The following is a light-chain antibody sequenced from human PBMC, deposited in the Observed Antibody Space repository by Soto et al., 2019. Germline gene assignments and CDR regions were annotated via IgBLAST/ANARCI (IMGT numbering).Light chain of an antibody. J-gene: IGLJ3*02. V-gene: IGLV1-44*01. CDR2: TDN. Sequence: QSVLTQPPSASGTPGQRVTLSCSGSSSNIGSDTVNWYQHLPGTAPKLLIYTDNQRPSGVPDRFSGSKSGTSASLAISALQSEDEAYYYCATWDDSLNGWVFGGGTQLTV. CDR1: SSNIGSDT. CDR3: ATWDDSLNGWV.